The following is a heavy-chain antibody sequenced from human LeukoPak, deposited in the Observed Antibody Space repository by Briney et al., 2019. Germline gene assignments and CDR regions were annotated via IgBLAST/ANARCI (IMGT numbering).Heavy chain of an antibody. CDR1: GFTFKNYW. J-gene: IGHJ4*02. Sequence: PGESLRLSCAASGFTFKNYWMNWVRHVPGKGLECLANIKEDGSETYYADSVKGRFTISRDNPKNLLFLQINSLRVEDTAVYYCARETPRRGETRDGYRWGQGTLVIVSS. CDR3: ARETPRRGETRDGYR. CDR2: IKEDGSET. V-gene: IGHV3-7*01. D-gene: IGHD5-24*01.